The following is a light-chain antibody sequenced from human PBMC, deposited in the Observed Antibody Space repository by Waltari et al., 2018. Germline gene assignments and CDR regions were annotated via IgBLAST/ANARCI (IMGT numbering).Light chain of an antibody. CDR2: GAF. CDR3: QQYYDWPPWT. V-gene: IGKV3D-15*01. Sequence: EIVMTQSPATLSVSPGERATLSCRASQSVSGHLAWYQQKPGQAARLIIHGAFTRATGIPARFSVSGSGTDFSLTISSLQSEDFAIYYCQQYYDWPPWTFGQGTKVEL. CDR1: QSVSGH. J-gene: IGKJ1*01.